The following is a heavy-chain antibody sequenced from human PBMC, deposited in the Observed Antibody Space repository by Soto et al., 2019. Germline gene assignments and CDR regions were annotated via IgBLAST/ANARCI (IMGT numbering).Heavy chain of an antibody. CDR2: INHSGSV. V-gene: IGHV4-34*01. CDR1: GESFSNYY. Sequence: QVQLKQWGAGLLKPSETLSLTCAVYGESFSNYYWSWIRQPPGKGLVWIGEINHSGSVNYNPSLKSRVTMSVDTSKNQFSLNLSSVTAADTAVYYCARLNLATGDLWIWGQGTMVTVSS. D-gene: IGHD1-1*01. CDR3: ARLNLATGDLWI. J-gene: IGHJ3*02.